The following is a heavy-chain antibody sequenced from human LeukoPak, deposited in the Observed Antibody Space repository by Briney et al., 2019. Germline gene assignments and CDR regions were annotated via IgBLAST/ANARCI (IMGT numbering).Heavy chain of an antibody. Sequence: PGGSLRLSCAASGFTFSNYGMSWVRQAPGKGLEWVSATSGSGGSTYYADSLKGRFTISRDNSKNTVYLQMNSLRAEDTAVYYCAKVHDSSGYYYFSSWGQGILVTVSS. CDR2: TSGSGGST. J-gene: IGHJ4*02. V-gene: IGHV3-23*01. CDR3: AKVHDSSGYYYFSS. D-gene: IGHD3-22*01. CDR1: GFTFSNYG.